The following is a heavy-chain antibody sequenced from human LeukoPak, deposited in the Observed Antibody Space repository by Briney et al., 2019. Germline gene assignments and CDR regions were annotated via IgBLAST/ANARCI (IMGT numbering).Heavy chain of an antibody. CDR3: ARGPTTVPATYYFDY. D-gene: IGHD4-11*01. V-gene: IGHV4-59*01. J-gene: IGHJ4*02. CDR2: IYYSGST. CDR1: GGSISSYY. Sequence: NPSETLSLTCTVSGGSISSYYWSWIRQPPGKGLEWIGYIYYSGSTNYNPSLKSRVTISVDTSKNQFSLKLSSVTAADTAVYYCARGPTTVPATYYFDYWGQGTLVTVSS.